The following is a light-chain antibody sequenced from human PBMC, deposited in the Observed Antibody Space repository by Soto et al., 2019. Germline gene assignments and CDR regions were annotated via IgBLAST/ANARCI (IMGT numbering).Light chain of an antibody. V-gene: IGLV2-14*01. CDR2: DVS. Sequence: QSVLTQPASVSGSPGQSITISCTGTSSDVGGYNYVSWYQRHPGKAPKLMIYDVSSRPSGVSNRFAGSKSDNTASLTISGLQAEDEADYYCSSYTSSTTEVFGTGTKVTVL. CDR3: SSYTSSTTEV. CDR1: SSDVGGYNY. J-gene: IGLJ1*01.